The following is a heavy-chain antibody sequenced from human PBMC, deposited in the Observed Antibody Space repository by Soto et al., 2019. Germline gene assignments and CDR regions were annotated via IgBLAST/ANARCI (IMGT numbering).Heavy chain of an antibody. J-gene: IGHJ4*02. CDR1: GFTVSNNY. D-gene: IGHD3-10*01. CDR3: APGPGGGGY. V-gene: IGHV3-53*01. CDR2: IYSGGYT. Sequence: EVQLVESGGGLIQPGGSLRLSCAVSGFTVSNNYMSWVRQAPGKGLEGVSVIYSGGYTAYGDSVKGRFTISRDNSKNTPLRQINGRGAAARAVYYVAPGPGGGGYWGQGTLVTVSS.